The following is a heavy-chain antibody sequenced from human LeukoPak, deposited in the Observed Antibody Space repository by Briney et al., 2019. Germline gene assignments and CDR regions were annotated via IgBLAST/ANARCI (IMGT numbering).Heavy chain of an antibody. J-gene: IGHJ3*02. CDR3: ARGENGIGAAFDI. CDR1: GFTFSSYS. V-gene: IGHV3-53*01. CDR2: THNDGST. D-gene: IGHD3-16*01. Sequence: GGSLRLSCAASGFTFSSYSMNWVRQAPGKGLEWVSLTHNDGSTYYADSVKGRFTISRDNSGDSLYLQMNTLRAEDTAVYYCARGENGIGAAFDIWGQGTMVTVSS.